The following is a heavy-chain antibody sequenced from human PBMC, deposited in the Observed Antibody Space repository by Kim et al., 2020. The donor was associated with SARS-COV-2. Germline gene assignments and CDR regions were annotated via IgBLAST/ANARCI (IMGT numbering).Heavy chain of an antibody. CDR2: INSDGSGT. CDR3: ARSIVGPSTDY. CDR1: GFTFSSYW. Sequence: GGSLRLSCAXSGFTFSSYWMHWVRQAPGKGLVWVSRINSDGSGTVYADSVKGRFTISRDNAKNTLYLQMNSLRAEDTAVYYCARSIVGPSTDYWGQGTLVTVSS. V-gene: IGHV3-74*01. J-gene: IGHJ4*02. D-gene: IGHD1-26*01.